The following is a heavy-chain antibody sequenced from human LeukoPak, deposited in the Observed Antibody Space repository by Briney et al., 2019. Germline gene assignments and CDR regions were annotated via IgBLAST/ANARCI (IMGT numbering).Heavy chain of an antibody. CDR2: INWNGGKK. Sequence: RSGGSLRLSCAASGFTFSSYSMNWVRQAPGKGLEWVSSINWNGGKKGYADSVKGRFTISRDNANNSLYLQMNSLRAEDTALYYCARDRMGFDYWGQGTLVTVSS. V-gene: IGHV3-20*04. CDR3: ARDRMGFDY. CDR1: GFTFSSYS. D-gene: IGHD2-8*01. J-gene: IGHJ4*02.